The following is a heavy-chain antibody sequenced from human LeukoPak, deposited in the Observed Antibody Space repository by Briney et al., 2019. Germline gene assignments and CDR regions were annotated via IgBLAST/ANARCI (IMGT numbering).Heavy chain of an antibody. J-gene: IGHJ4*02. Sequence: SVKVSCKAPGGTFSGYAISWVRQAPGQGLEWMGGIIPIFGTANYAQKFQGRVTITADESTSTAYMELSSLRSEDTAVYYCARYNYDILTGYYRYYFDYWGQGTLVTVSS. CDR3: ARYNYDILTGYYRYYFDY. V-gene: IGHV1-69*01. D-gene: IGHD3-9*01. CDR2: IIPIFGTA. CDR1: GGTFSGYA.